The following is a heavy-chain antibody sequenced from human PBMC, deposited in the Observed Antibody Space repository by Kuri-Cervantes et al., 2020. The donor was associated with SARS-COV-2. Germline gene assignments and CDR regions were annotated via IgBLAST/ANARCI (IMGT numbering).Heavy chain of an antibody. J-gene: IGHJ5*02. D-gene: IGHD2-2*01. CDR2: INHSGST. Sequence: SETLSLTCAVYGGSFSGYYWSRIRQPPGKGLEWIGEINHSGSTNYNPSLKSRVTISVDTSKNQFSLKPSSVTAADTAVYYCARAPRYIVVVPAGGNWFDPCGQGILV. V-gene: IGHV4-34*01. CDR1: GGSFSGYY. CDR3: ARAPRYIVVVPAGGNWFDP.